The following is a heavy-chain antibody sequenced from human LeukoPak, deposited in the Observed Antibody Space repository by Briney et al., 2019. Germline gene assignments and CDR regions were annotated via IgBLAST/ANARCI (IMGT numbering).Heavy chain of an antibody. J-gene: IGHJ5*02. D-gene: IGHD2-21*01. V-gene: IGHV4-61*02. CDR3: ARAPQRSYQHNWFDP. CDR1: GGSISSGSYY. CDR2: IYTSGST. Sequence: SETLSLTCTVSGGSISSGSYYWSWIRQPAGKGLEWIGRIYTSGSTNYNPSLKSRVTISVDTSKNQFSLKLSSVTAADTAVYYCARAPQRSYQHNWFDPWGQGTLVTVSS.